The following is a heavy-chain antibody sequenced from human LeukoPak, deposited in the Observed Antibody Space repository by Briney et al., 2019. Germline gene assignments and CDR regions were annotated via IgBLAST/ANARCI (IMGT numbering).Heavy chain of an antibody. CDR2: INPSDGRT. CDR1: GYTFAWYH. V-gene: IGHV1-46*01. CDR3: ARENVADSSGWSHFDY. J-gene: IGHJ4*02. D-gene: IGHD6-19*01. Sequence: ASVTVSCKSSGYTFAWYHIHWVRRAPGQGLEWMGIINPSDGRTSYAQEFQDRVILTSDTSARTVYMELRSLRFEDKAEYYCARENVADSSGWSHFDYWGQGTLV.